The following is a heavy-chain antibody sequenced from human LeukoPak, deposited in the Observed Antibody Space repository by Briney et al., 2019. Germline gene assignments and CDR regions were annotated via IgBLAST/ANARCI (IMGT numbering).Heavy chain of an antibody. Sequence: GGSLRLSCAASGFTFSGYAMSWVRQAPGKGLEWVSAISGSGGSTHYADSVKGRFTISRDNSKNTLYLQMNSLRAEDTAVYYCAKAGDIMIVVPEAYWGQGTLVTVSS. CDR1: GFTFSGYA. CDR2: ISGSGGST. D-gene: IGHD3-22*01. V-gene: IGHV3-23*01. J-gene: IGHJ4*02. CDR3: AKAGDIMIVVPEAY.